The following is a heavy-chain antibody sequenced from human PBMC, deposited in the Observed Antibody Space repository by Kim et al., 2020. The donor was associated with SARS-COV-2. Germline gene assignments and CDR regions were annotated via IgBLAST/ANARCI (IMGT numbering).Heavy chain of an antibody. V-gene: IGHV4-59*08. D-gene: IGHD6-19*01. CDR3: ARHAVAGTDY. J-gene: IGHJ4*02. CDR1: GGSISSYY. CDR2: IYYSGST. Sequence: SETLSLTCTVSGGSISSYYWSWIRQPPGKGLEWIGYIYYSGSTNYNPSLKSRVTISVDTSKNQFSLKLSSVTAADTAVYYCARHAVAGTDYWGQGTLVTVSS.